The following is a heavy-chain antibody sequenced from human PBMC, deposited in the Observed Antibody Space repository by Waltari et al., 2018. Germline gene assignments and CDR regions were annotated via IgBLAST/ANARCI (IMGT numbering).Heavy chain of an antibody. V-gene: IGHV1-8*01. CDR1: GYTFTSYD. D-gene: IGHD6-6*01. CDR2: MNPNSGDT. CDR3: ARVSSIAARRGYY. Sequence: QVQLVQSGAEVKKPGASVRVSCNASGYTFTSYDITWVRQATGQGLEWMGWMNPNSGDTGYAQKFQGRLTMTRNTSISTAYMELSSLRSEDTAVYYCARVSSIAARRGYYWGQGTLVTVSS. J-gene: IGHJ4*02.